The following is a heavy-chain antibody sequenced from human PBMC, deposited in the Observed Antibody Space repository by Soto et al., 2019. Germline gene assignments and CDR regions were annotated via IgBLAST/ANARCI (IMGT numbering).Heavy chain of an antibody. CDR2: IYNSGST. J-gene: IGHJ4*02. V-gene: IGHV4-31*03. Sequence: SSETLSLTCTVSGGSINSGGYYWSWIRQHPGKGLEWIGYIYNSGSTYYNPSLKTRITISIDTSKNQFSLKLRSVTAADTAVFYCARGYGGKHTDSWGQGTLVTVSS. D-gene: IGHD4-17*01. CDR1: GGSINSGGYY. CDR3: ARGYGGKHTDS.